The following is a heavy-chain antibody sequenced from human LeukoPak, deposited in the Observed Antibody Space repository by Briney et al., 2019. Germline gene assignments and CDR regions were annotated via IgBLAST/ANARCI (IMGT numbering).Heavy chain of an antibody. CDR3: ARLPREHDYYYYYGMDV. CDR2: IKKDGSEK. Sequence: GGSLRLSCAASRFTFSSYWMSWVRQAPGKGLEWVANIKKDGSEKYYVDSVKGRFTISRDNAKNSLYLQMNSLRAEDTAVYYRARLPREHDYYYYYGMDVWGQGTTVTVSS. J-gene: IGHJ6*02. D-gene: IGHD1/OR15-1a*01. CDR1: RFTFSSYW. V-gene: IGHV3-7*01.